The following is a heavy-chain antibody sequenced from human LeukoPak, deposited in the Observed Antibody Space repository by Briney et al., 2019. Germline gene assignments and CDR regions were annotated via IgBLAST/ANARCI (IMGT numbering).Heavy chain of an antibody. CDR2: ISWNSGKL. CDR3: VKDGSRGTYLTGTFDY. Sequence: GRSLRLSCAASGFMFDDYAMHWVRQVPGKGLEWVSGISWNSGKLAYADSVKGRFTISRDNARNSLYLQMHGLTAEDTALYYCVKDGSRGTYLTGTFDYWGQGTLVTVSP. V-gene: IGHV3-9*01. CDR1: GFMFDDYA. D-gene: IGHD1-26*01. J-gene: IGHJ4*02.